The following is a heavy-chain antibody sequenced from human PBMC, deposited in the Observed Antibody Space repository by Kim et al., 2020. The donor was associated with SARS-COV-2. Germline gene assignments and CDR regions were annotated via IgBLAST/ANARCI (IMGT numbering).Heavy chain of an antibody. J-gene: IGHJ4*01. D-gene: IGHD3-10*01. Sequence: SETLSLSCTVSGGSITGFYWTWLRQPPGKPLEWIGYIYYSGRTNLNPSLKSRVVLSVDTLKSEFSLKLTSVAAADTAVYYCARARYGSQSYFD. CDR2: IYYSGRT. CDR3: ARARYGSQSYFD. V-gene: IGHV4-59*01. CDR1: GGSITGFY.